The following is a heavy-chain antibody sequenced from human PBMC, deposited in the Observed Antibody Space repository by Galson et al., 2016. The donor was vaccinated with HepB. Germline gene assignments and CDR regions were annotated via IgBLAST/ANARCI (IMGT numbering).Heavy chain of an antibody. J-gene: IGHJ4*02. V-gene: IGHV1-46*01. CDR3: ATGDDYISFDY. CDR1: GYSVTNYY. Sequence: SVKVSCKASGYSVTNYYVHWVRQAPGQGLDWMGVINPSGDSTTYAQKFQGRVTMTRDTSTSIILMELSGLRSEDTAVYYCATGDDYISFDYWGQGTLVTVSS. D-gene: IGHD3-9*01. CDR2: INPSGDST.